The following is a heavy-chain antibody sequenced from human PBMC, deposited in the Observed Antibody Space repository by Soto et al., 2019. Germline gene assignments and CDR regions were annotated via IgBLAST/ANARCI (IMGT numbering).Heavy chain of an antibody. CDR2: INPSGGST. D-gene: IGHD5-18*01. V-gene: IGHV1-46*01. CDR3: AVRGTAMVTLDY. J-gene: IGHJ4*02. Sequence: ASVKVSCRASGYTFTSYYMHWVRQAPGQGLEWMGIINPSGGSTSYAQKFQGRVTMTRDTSTSTVYMELSSRRSEDTAVYYCAVRGTAMVTLDYWGQGTLVTVSS. CDR1: GYTFTSYY.